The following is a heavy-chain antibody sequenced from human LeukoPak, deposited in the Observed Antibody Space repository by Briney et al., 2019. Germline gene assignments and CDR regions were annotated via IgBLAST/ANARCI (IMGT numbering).Heavy chain of an antibody. CDR1: GGSFSGYY. J-gene: IGHJ4*02. V-gene: IGHV4-34*01. CDR2: INHSGST. D-gene: IGHD3-22*01. CDR3: ASLPNYYDSSEDY. Sequence: PSETLPLTCAVYGGSFSGYYWSWIRQPPGKGLEWIGEINHSGSTNYNPSLKSRVTISVDTSKNQFSLKLSSVTAADTAVYYCASLPNYYDSSEDYWGQGTLVTVSS.